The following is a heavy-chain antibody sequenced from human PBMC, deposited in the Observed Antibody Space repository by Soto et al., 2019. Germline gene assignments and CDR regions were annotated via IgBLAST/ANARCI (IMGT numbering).Heavy chain of an antibody. D-gene: IGHD2-15*01. CDR3: ARDSWVTTRWMAV. V-gene: IGHV1-3*01. CDR1: GFSLSTFG. Sequence: QVPLVQSGPEVKKPGASVKVSCEASGFSLSTFGLHWVRQAAGEGLEWMGWISPGYGDTKCSQKFQGRVTFTSDTSANTAYMELSGLRSEDTAVYYCARDSWVTTRWMAVWGQGTTVTVSS. CDR2: ISPGYGDT. J-gene: IGHJ6*02.